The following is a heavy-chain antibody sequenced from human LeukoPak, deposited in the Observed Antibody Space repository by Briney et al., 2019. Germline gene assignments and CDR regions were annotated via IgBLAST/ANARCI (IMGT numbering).Heavy chain of an antibody. CDR2: ISYDGSNQ. CDR3: ARDSYENSFDY. D-gene: IGHD3-22*01. J-gene: IGHJ4*02. CDR1: GFTFSGYA. Sequence: GGSLRLSCAASGFTFSGYAMDWVRQAPGKGLEWLGVISYDGSNQYYADSVKGRFTISRGNSKDTLYLQMSSLRAEDTAVYYCARDSYENSFDYWGQGTLVTVSS. V-gene: IGHV3-30*15.